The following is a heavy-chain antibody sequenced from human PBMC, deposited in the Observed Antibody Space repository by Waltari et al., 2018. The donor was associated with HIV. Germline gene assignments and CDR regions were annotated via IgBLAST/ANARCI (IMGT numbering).Heavy chain of an antibody. V-gene: IGHV4-34*01. Sequence: QVQLQQWGAGLLKPSETLFLTCAVYGGSFSGYYWSWIRQPPGKGLEWIGEINHSGSTNYNPSLKSRVTISVDTSKNQFSLKLSSVTAADTAVYYCASRSMYCSGGSCFYYMDVWGKGTTVTVSS. J-gene: IGHJ6*03. CDR3: ASRSMYCSGGSCFYYMDV. CDR2: INHSGST. D-gene: IGHD2-15*01. CDR1: GGSFSGYY.